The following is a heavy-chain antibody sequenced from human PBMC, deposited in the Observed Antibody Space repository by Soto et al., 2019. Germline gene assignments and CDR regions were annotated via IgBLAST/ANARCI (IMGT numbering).Heavy chain of an antibody. J-gene: IGHJ6*02. Sequence: GESLKISCKGSGYSFTSYWISWVRQMPGKGLEWMGRIDPSDSYTNYSPSFQGHVTISADKSISTAYLQWSSLKASETAMYYCARRDCSSTSCYTDYYYGMDVWGQGTTVTVSS. V-gene: IGHV5-10-1*01. D-gene: IGHD2-2*02. CDR3: ARRDCSSTSCYTDYYYGMDV. CDR2: IDPSDSYT. CDR1: GYSFTSYW.